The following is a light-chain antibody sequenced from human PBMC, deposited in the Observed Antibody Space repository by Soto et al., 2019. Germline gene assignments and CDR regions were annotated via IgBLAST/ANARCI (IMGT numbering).Light chain of an antibody. Sequence: EIVMTQSPATLSVSPGETVTLSCRASQSVSRNVAWYQQKPGQAPRLLIFDASTMATGVPARFTGRGSGTEFTLTINSLQSDDFAVYYCQQYNNWPPITFGQGTRLEI. CDR1: QSVSRN. V-gene: IGKV3D-15*01. J-gene: IGKJ5*01. CDR2: DAS. CDR3: QQYNNWPPIT.